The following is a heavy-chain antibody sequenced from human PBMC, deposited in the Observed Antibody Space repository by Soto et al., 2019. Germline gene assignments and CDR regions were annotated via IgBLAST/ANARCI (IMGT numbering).Heavy chain of an antibody. V-gene: IGHV4-59*12. D-gene: IGHD5-12*01. CDR3: AGASTWHPGAFDI. CDR2: IYYSGST. Sequence: PSETLSLTCTVSGGSLNNYYWSWIRQPPGKGGLEWIGYIYYSGSTNYSPSLKSRVTISVDTSKNQLSLKLSSVTAADTAVYYCAGASTWHPGAFDIWGQGTTVTVSS. CDR1: GGSLNNYY. J-gene: IGHJ3*02.